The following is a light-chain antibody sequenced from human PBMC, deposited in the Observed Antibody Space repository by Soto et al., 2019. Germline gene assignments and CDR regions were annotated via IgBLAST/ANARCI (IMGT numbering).Light chain of an antibody. V-gene: IGLV2-18*01. CDR2: NNN. J-gene: IGLJ2*01. CDR3: AAWDDRLNGVV. CDR1: SSDVGSYNR. Sequence: QSVLTQPPSVSGSPGQSVTISCTGTSSDVGSYNRVSWYQQLPGMAPKLLIYNNNQRPSGVPGRFSGSTSGTSASLAITGLQSEDEAGYFCAAWDDRLNGVVFGGGTKLTVL.